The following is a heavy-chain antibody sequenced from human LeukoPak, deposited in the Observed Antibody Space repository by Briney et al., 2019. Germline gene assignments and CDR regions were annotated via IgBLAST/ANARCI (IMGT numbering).Heavy chain of an antibody. CDR1: GFTFDDYA. Sequence: AGGSLRLSCAASGFTFDDYAMHWVRQAPGKGLEWVSGISWNSGSIGYADSVKGRFTISRDNAKNSLYLQMNSLRAEDTAVYYCAKYMVRGIKLPPDAFDIWGQGTMVTVSS. V-gene: IGHV3-9*01. CDR2: ISWNSGSI. D-gene: IGHD3-10*01. CDR3: AKYMVRGIKLPPDAFDI. J-gene: IGHJ3*02.